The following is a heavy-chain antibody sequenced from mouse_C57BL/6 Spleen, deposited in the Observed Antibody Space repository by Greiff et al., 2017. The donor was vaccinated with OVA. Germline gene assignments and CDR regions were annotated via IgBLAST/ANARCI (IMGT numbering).Heavy chain of an antibody. Sequence: VKLMESGAELVRPGTSVKVSCKASGYAFTNYLIEWVKQRPGQGLEWIGVINPGSGGTNYNEKFKGKATLTADKSSSTAYMQLSSLTSEDSAVYFCARSDYGSSYRAYWGQGTLVTVSA. D-gene: IGHD1-1*01. J-gene: IGHJ3*01. CDR3: ARSDYGSSYRAY. CDR1: GYAFTNYL. V-gene: IGHV1-54*01. CDR2: INPGSGGT.